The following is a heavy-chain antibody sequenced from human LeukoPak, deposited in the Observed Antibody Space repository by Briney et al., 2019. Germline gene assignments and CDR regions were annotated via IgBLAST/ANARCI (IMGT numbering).Heavy chain of an antibody. CDR1: GFTFSNYG. J-gene: IGHJ3*02. CDR3: VKESGPFGAFDI. V-gene: IGHV3-30*02. Sequence: PGGSLRLSCAASGFTFSNYGMHWVRQAPGKGLEWVAVIWSNGINKYYADSVRGRFTISRDNSKNTLHLQMNSLRAEDTTVYYCVKESGPFGAFDIWGQGTMDTVSS. CDR2: IWSNGINK. D-gene: IGHD3-10*01.